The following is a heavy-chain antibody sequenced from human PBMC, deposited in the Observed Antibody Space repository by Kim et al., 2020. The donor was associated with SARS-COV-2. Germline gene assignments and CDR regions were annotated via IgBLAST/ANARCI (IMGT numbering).Heavy chain of an antibody. D-gene: IGHD1-26*01. CDR3: ARDPRGGIYFYDGMDV. Sequence: DAVKGRFTISRDNARNTLYLQRNSLRGDDTAVYYCARDPRGGIYFYDGMDVWGQGTTVTVSS. V-gene: IGHV3-74*01. J-gene: IGHJ6*02.